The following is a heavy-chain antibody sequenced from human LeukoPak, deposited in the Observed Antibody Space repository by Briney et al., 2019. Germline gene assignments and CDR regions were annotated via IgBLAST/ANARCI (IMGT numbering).Heavy chain of an antibody. J-gene: IGHJ3*02. V-gene: IGHV3-21*01. CDR1: GVSFSSYT. CDR3: AKDVERRIVVYAFDI. CDR2: ISSDSTYI. D-gene: IGHD3-22*01. Sequence: GGSLRLSCAASGVSFSSYTMNWVRQAPGKGLEWVSSISSDSTYIYYADSVKGRFTISRDNAKNSLYLQMNSLRAEDTAVYYCAKDVERRIVVYAFDIWGQGTMVTVSS.